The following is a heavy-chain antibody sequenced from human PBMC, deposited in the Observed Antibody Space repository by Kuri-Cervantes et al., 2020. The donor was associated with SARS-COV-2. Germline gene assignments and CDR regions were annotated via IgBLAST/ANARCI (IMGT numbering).Heavy chain of an antibody. CDR1: GTSLSSGSIY. J-gene: IGHJ4*02. CDR2: IHASGNT. CDR3: ATEVGATNFDH. V-gene: IGHV4-61*02. Sequence: LRLSCVVSGTSLSSGSIYWSWIRQPAGKGLEWIGRIHASGNTNYNPSLESRVTMSIGTSRNQFSLNLGSVTAADTAVYYCATEVGATNFDHWGQGILVTVSS. D-gene: IGHD1-26*01.